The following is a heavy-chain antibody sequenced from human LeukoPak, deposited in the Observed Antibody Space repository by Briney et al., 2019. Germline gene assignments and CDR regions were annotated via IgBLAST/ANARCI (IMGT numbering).Heavy chain of an antibody. V-gene: IGHV4-34*01. J-gene: IGHJ6*03. Sequence: SETLSLTCAVYGGSFSDSYWTWIRQPPGKGLEWIGEINHSGSTNYKSSLKSRVTISVDTSKNQFSLKLSSVTAADTAVYYCARTTMVRGTYYMDVWGKGTTVTVSS. CDR3: ARTTMVRGTYYMDV. CDR2: INHSGST. CDR1: GGSFSDSY. D-gene: IGHD3-10*01.